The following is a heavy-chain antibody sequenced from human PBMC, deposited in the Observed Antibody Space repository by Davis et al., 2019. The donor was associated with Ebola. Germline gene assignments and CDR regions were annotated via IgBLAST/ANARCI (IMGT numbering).Heavy chain of an antibody. CDR2: ISPDGSIT. CDR3: TRDFDFWSNY. V-gene: IGHV3-74*01. CDR1: GFTFSNAW. Sequence: HTGGSLRLSCAVSGFTFSNAWMHWVRQGPGKGLMWVSRISPDGSITLYADSVKGRFTISRDNAKNTLFLQMNSLGAEDTAVYYCTRDFDFWSNYWGQGTLVTVSS. D-gene: IGHD3-3*01. J-gene: IGHJ4*02.